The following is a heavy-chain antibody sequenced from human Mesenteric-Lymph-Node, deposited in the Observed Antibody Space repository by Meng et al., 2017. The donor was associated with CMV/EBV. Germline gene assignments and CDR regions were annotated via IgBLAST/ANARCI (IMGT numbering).Heavy chain of an antibody. Sequence: SGYTFTSYGISWVRQAPGQGLEWMGWISAYNGNTNYAQKLQGRVTMTTDTSTSTAYMELRSLRSDDTAVYYCARGRDYYDSSGHRFWGQGTLVTVSS. CDR2: ISAYNGNT. J-gene: IGHJ4*02. CDR1: GYTFTSYG. CDR3: ARGRDYYDSSGHRF. V-gene: IGHV1-18*01. D-gene: IGHD3-22*01.